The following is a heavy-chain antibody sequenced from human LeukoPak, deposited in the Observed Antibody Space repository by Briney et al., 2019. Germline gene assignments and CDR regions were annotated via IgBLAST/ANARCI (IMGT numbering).Heavy chain of an antibody. V-gene: IGHV3-23*01. CDR1: GFTFSSHG. CDR2: ISGSGDNT. Sequence: GGSLRLPCAASGFTFSSHGMSWVRQAPGKGLEWVSTISGSGDNTYYADSVKGRFTISRDNSKNKLYLQMNSLRAEDTAVYYCARVTYGSGTYGAFDYWGQGTLVTVSS. CDR3: ARVTYGSGTYGAFDY. J-gene: IGHJ4*02. D-gene: IGHD3-10*01.